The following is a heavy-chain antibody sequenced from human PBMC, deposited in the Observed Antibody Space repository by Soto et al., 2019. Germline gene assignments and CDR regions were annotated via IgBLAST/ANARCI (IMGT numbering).Heavy chain of an antibody. CDR1: GGSVWGATYS. CDR2: IFPSGTT. CDR3: AGGRDFDS. J-gene: IGHJ4*02. V-gene: IGHV4-30-2*01. Sequence: SETLSVTCAVSGGSVWGATYSWNWIRQPPGKGLEWIGCIFPSGTTYYNPSVKSRVTISVDVSKKQFSLSLRSLTAADTAVYYGAGGRDFDSWSQGPLVTAS.